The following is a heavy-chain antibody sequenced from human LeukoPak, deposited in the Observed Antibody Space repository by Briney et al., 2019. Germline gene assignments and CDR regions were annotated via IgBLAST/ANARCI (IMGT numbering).Heavy chain of an antibody. Sequence: SETLSLTCTVSGYSITRGSYWGWIRQPPGKGLEWIANIYHSGSTYYNPSLKSRVTISVDTYKNQFSLKLSSVTAADTAIYYCARVHVNSGYYFGDAFDIWGQGTMVTVSS. CDR2: IYHSGST. J-gene: IGHJ3*02. CDR1: GYSITRGSY. D-gene: IGHD3-22*01. V-gene: IGHV4-38-2*02. CDR3: ARVHVNSGYYFGDAFDI.